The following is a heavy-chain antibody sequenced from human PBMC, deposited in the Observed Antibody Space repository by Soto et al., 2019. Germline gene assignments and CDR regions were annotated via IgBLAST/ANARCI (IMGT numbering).Heavy chain of an antibody. CDR2: VYSSGST. CDR3: ASSLGGQLAPFDY. Sequence: PSETLSLTCTVSGGSISPYYWTWIRQPPGKGLEWIGYVYSSGSTDYNPSLKSRLSISVDTSNNQFSLKLTSVTAADTAVYYCASSLGGQLAPFDYWGQGTLVTVSS. V-gene: IGHV4-59*01. CDR1: GGSISPYY. J-gene: IGHJ4*02. D-gene: IGHD3-16*01.